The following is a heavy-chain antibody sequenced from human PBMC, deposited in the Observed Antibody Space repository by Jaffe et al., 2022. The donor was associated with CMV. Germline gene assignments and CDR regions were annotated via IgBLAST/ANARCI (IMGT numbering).Heavy chain of an antibody. D-gene: IGHD5-18*01. V-gene: IGHV4-39*01. CDR1: GGSISSSSYY. CDR2: IYYSGST. J-gene: IGHJ5*02. CDR3: ARHPPDTAMVTNGGNWFDP. Sequence: QLQLQESGPGLVKPSETLSLTCTVSGGSISSSSYYWGWIRQPPGKGLEWIGSIYYSGSTYYNPSLKSRVTISVDTSKNQFSLKLSSVTAADTAVYYCARHPPDTAMVTNGGNWFDPWGQGTLVTVSS.